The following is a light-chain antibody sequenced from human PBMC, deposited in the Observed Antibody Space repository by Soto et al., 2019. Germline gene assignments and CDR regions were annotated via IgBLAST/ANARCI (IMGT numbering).Light chain of an antibody. V-gene: IGKV3-20*01. CDR3: QQYDRSSYT. Sequence: EIVLTQSPGTLSLSPGERATLSCRASHTVSSSYLAWYQHKPGQAPRLLIYGAYRRATGIPHRFSGSGSGTDFTLTISGLEPEDFAVYYCQQYDRSSYTFGQGTKLEIK. J-gene: IGKJ2*01. CDR1: HTVSSSY. CDR2: GAY.